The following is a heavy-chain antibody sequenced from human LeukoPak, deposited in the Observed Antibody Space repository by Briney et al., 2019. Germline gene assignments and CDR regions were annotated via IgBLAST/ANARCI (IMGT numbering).Heavy chain of an antibody. D-gene: IGHD3-3*01. J-gene: IGHJ4*02. Sequence: ASVKVSCKASGYTFTSNGISWVRQAPGQGLEWMGWISAYNGNTNYAQKLQGRVTMTTDTSTSTAYMELRSLRSDDTAVYYCARAARGDYDFWSGYYADYWGQGTLVTVSS. CDR3: ARAARGDYDFWSGYYADY. CDR2: ISAYNGNT. V-gene: IGHV1-18*01. CDR1: GYTFTSNG.